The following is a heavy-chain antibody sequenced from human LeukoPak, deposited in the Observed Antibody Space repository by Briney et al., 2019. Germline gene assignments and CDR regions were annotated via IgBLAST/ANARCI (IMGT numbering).Heavy chain of an antibody. D-gene: IGHD2-2*03. CDR2: ISAYNGNT. V-gene: IGHV1-18*01. J-gene: IGHJ4*02. Sequence: ASVKVSCTASGYTFTSYGIRWVRQAPGQGLECMGWISAYNGNTNYTQKLQGRVTMTTDTSTSTAYMELRSLRSGDTAVYYCARFWIAAGDYWGQGTLVTVSS. CDR3: ARFWIAAGDY. CDR1: GYTFTSYG.